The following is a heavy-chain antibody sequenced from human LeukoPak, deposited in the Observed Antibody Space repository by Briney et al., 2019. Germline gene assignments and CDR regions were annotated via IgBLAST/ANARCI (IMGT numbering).Heavy chain of an antibody. J-gene: IGHJ4*02. CDR3: ARGPPNWGYDY. Sequence: ASVKVSCKASGYTFTSYDFNWVRQATGQRPEWMGWVSPNSGDTGYAQKFQDRVTMTRNTSISTAYMELSSLRSDDTAVYYCARGPPNWGYDYWGPGTLVTVSS. V-gene: IGHV1-8*01. CDR2: VSPNSGDT. CDR1: GYTFTSYD. D-gene: IGHD7-27*01.